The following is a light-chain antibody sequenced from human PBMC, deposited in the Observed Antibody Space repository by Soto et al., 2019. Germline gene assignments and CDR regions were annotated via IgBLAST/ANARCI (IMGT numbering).Light chain of an antibody. Sequence: EIVLTQSPGTLSLSPGERATLSCGASQSVTSNYLAWYQQKPGQAPRLLIFGASTRATGIPDRFSGSGSGTDFTLTMSRLEPEDFAVYYCQHYYTSYTTFGQGTKVEIK. CDR2: GAS. V-gene: IGKV3-20*01. J-gene: IGKJ1*01. CDR3: QHYYTSYTT. CDR1: QSVTSNY.